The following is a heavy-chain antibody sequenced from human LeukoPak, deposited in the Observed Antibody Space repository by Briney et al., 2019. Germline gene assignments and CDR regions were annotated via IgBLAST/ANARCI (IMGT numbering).Heavy chain of an antibody. CDR1: GGSISSCY. CDR3: ARHLGWGFRKADFDY. Sequence: SETLCLTCTVSGGSISSCYWSWIRQPPGKGLERIGYIYYSGSTNYNPSLKSRVTISVDTSKNQFSLKLSSVTAADTAVYYCARHLGWGFRKADFDYWGQGTLVTVSS. D-gene: IGHD7-27*01. V-gene: IGHV4-59*08. J-gene: IGHJ4*02. CDR2: IYYSGST.